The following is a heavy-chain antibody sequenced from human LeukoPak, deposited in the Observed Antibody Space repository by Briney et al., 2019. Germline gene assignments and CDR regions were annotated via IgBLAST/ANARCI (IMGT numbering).Heavy chain of an antibody. CDR3: AKDRARYCSGGSCEGFY. CDR1: GFTFSSYG. V-gene: IGHV3-30*18. Sequence: PGGSLRLSCAASGFTFSSYGMHWVRQAPGKGLEWVAVISYDGSNKYYADSVKGRFTISRDNSKNTLYLQMNSLRAEDTAVYYCAKDRARYCSGGSCEGFYWGQGTLVTVSS. J-gene: IGHJ4*02. D-gene: IGHD2-15*01. CDR2: ISYDGSNK.